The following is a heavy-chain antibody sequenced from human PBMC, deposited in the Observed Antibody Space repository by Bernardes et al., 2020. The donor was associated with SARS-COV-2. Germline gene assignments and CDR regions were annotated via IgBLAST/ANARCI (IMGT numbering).Heavy chain of an antibody. D-gene: IGHD6-13*01. J-gene: IGHJ6*02. V-gene: IGHV4-39*01. CDR2: IYSIGYS. CDR3: ARRSIAEAADYYYYGMDV. CDR1: GGTITTSSYL. Sequence: SETLSPTCTVSGGTITTSSYLRGLIRRPPGLGLECIGSIYSIGYSYYNTSLKSRISMSVDMSKNQFSLRLSSVDAADTAVYYCARRSIAEAADYYYYGMDVWGQKTTVTVCS.